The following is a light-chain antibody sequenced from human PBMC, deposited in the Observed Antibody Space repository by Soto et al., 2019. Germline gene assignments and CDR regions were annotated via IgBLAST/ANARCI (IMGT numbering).Light chain of an antibody. Sequence: SHLIQSPSALSASVGDRVTVTXRASHSIRRFLNWYPQKPGXPPHXXXYAXINRQAGFPSRFSGNGSGTDFAPPSSSSQPDYAATYYCQQRANPPKTVGQGTKVEI. CDR2: AXI. CDR3: QQRANPPKT. CDR1: HSIRRF. V-gene: IGKV1-39*01. J-gene: IGKJ1*01.